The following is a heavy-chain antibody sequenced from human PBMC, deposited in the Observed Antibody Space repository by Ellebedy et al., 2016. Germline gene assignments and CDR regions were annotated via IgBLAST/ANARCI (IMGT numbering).Heavy chain of an antibody. CDR2: INSDGSST. CDR3: ARDDYGDYTLDY. CDR1: GFTFSSYW. V-gene: IGHV3-74*01. J-gene: IGHJ4*02. Sequence: GGSLRLSXAASGFTFSSYWMHWVRQAPGKGLVWVSRINSDGSSTSYADSVKGRFTISRDNAKNTLYLQMNSLRAEDTAVYYCARDDYGDYTLDYWGQGTLVTVSS. D-gene: IGHD4-17*01.